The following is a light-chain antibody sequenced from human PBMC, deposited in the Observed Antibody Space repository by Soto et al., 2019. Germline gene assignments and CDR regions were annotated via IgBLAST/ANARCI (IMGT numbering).Light chain of an antibody. CDR1: QSVSSSY. CDR2: GAS. J-gene: IGKJ3*01. V-gene: IGKV3-20*01. Sequence: EIVLTQSPGTLSLSPGERATLSCRASQSVSSSYLAWYQQKPGQAPRLLIYGASSRATGSPDRFSGSGSGTEFTLTISSLEPEDFAVYYCQQYGSSPLFTFCPGTKVDIK. CDR3: QQYGSSPLFT.